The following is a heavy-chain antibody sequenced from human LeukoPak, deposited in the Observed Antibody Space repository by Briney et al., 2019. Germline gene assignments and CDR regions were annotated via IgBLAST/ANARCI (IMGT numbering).Heavy chain of an antibody. Sequence: GGSLRLSCAASGFTFSDYYMSWIRLAPGKGLEWVSYISSSGSTIYYADSVKGRFTISRDNAKNSLYLQMNSLRAEDTAVYYCARGLGYCSSTSCLFDYWGQGTLVTVSS. J-gene: IGHJ4*02. CDR2: ISSSGSTI. D-gene: IGHD2-2*01. V-gene: IGHV3-11*04. CDR1: GFTFSDYY. CDR3: ARGLGYCSSTSCLFDY.